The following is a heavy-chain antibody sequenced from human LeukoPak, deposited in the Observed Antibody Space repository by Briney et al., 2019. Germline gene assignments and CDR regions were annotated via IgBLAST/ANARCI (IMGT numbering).Heavy chain of an antibody. CDR1: GGSISSGGYY. J-gene: IGHJ5*02. D-gene: IGHD2-21*02. V-gene: IGHV4-31*03. CDR2: IYYSGST. CDR3: ARVPLDSNCGGDCYPFWWFDP. Sequence: SQTLSLTCTVSGGSISSGGYYWSWIRQHPGKGLEWIGYIYYSGSTYYNPSLKSRVTISVDTSKNQFSLKLSSVTAADTAVYYCARVPLDSNCGGDCYPFWWFDPWGQGTLVTVSS.